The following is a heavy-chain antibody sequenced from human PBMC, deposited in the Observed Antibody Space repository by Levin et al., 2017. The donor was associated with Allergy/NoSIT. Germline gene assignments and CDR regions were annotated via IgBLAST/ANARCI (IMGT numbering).Heavy chain of an antibody. CDR2: ISGSGGST. D-gene: IGHD3-10*01. Sequence: GESLKISCAASGFTFSSYAMSWVRQAPGKGLEWVSAISGSGGSTYYADSVKGRFTISRDNSKNTLYLQMNSLRAEDTAVYYCAKDGGLSVVRGVIITGFFDYWGQGTLVTVSS. CDR3: AKDGGLSVVRGVIITGFFDY. CDR1: GFTFSSYA. J-gene: IGHJ4*02. V-gene: IGHV3-23*01.